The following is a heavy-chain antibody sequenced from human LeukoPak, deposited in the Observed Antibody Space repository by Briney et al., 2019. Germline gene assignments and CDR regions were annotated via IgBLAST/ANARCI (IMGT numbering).Heavy chain of an antibody. CDR3: ARWMHGSGAGFFIN. D-gene: IGHD3-10*01. CDR1: GGAFSNYA. J-gene: IGHJ1*01. V-gene: IGHV1-69*01. CDR2: IIPLLGTP. Sequence: SVKVSFKASGGAFSNYAMTLVRQAPGQGLEWMGGIIPLLGTPSYAQKFQGRVTITADESTTTAYMELSSLRSEDTAVYYCARWMHGSGAGFFINWGQGTLVTVPS.